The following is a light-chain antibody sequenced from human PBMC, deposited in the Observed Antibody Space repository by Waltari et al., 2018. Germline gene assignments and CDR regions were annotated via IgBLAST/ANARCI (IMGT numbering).Light chain of an antibody. CDR3: GTWDSSLSGAV. Sequence: QSVLTQPPSVSAAPGQRVTISCSGGSSNIGNNYVSWYRQFPGTAPKLLSYENAERPSGIPGRFSGCKSGTSATLDITGLQAGDEADYYCGTWDSSLSGAVFGGGTHLTVL. J-gene: IGLJ7*01. CDR2: ENA. V-gene: IGLV1-51*02. CDR1: SSNIGNNY.